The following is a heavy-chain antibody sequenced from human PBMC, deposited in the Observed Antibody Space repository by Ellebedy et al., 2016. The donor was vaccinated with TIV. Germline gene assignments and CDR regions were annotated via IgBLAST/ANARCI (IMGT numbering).Heavy chain of an antibody. D-gene: IGHD5-24*01. CDR1: GFTFNSYG. V-gene: IGHV3-48*04. J-gene: IGHJ4*02. CDR3: ARDMGRWLQFLGY. Sequence: GGSLRLSCAASGFTFNSYGMGWVRQAPGEGLEWVSYISSSTSIYYADSVKGRFTISRGNAKNSLWLQMNSLRAEDTAVYYCARDMGRWLQFLGYWGQGTLVTVSS. CDR2: ISSSTSI.